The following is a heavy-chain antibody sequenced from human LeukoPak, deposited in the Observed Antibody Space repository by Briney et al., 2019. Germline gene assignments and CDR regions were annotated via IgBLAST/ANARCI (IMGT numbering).Heavy chain of an antibody. CDR2: INHSGST. D-gene: IGHD1-20*01. V-gene: IGHV4-34*01. Sequence: PSETLSLTCAVYSGSFSGYYWSWIRQPPGKGLEWIGEINHSGSTNYNPSLKSRVTISVDTSKNQFSLKLSSVTAADTAVYYCARHSNWNIPFDYWGQGTLVTVSS. CDR3: ARHSNWNIPFDY. J-gene: IGHJ4*02. CDR1: SGSFSGYY.